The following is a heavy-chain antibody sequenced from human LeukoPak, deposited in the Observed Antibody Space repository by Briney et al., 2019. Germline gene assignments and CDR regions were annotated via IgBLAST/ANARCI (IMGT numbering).Heavy chain of an antibody. CDR2: ISYDGSNK. V-gene: IGHV3-30*03. Sequence: GGSLRLSCAASGFTFSSYGMHWVRQAPGKGLEWVTLISYDGSNKYYADSVKGRFTISRDNSKNTLYPQMNSLRAEDTAVYYCARSAAAGRIVATFGYWGQGTLVIVSS. J-gene: IGHJ4*02. CDR3: ARSAAAGRIVATFGY. D-gene: IGHD5-12*01. CDR1: GFTFSSYG.